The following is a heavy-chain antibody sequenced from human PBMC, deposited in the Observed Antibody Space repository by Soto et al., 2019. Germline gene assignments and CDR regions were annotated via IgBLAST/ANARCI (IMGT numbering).Heavy chain of an antibody. Sequence: EVQLVESGGGLVQPGGSLRLSFAASGFTFSSYAMHWVRQAPGKGLEYVSAISSNGGSTYYANSVKGRFTISRDNSKNTLYLQMGSLRAEDMAVYYCAREGGGYYFDYWGQGTLVTVSS. D-gene: IGHD3-16*01. V-gene: IGHV3-64*01. CDR1: GFTFSSYA. J-gene: IGHJ4*02. CDR3: AREGGGYYFDY. CDR2: ISSNGGST.